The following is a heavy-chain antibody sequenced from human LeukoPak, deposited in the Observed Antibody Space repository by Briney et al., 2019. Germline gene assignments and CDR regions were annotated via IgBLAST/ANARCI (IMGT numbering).Heavy chain of an antibody. V-gene: IGHV3-30*02. CDR3: ARGGGSYLDY. CDR2: IRYDGSNK. Sequence: GGSLGLSCAASGFTFSSYDIHWVRQAPGKGLEWVAFIRYDGSNKYYADSVRGRFTISRDNSKNTLYLHMNSLRAEDTAVYYCARGGGSYLDYWGQGTLVTVSS. D-gene: IGHD1-26*01. J-gene: IGHJ4*02. CDR1: GFTFSSYD.